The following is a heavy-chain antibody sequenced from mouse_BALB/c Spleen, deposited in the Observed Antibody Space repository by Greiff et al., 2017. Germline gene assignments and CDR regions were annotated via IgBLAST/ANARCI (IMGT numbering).Heavy chain of an antibody. Sequence: VQLQQSGAELAKPGASVKMSCKASGYTFTSYWMHWVKQRPGQGLEWIGYINPSTGYTEYNQKFKDKATLTADKSSSTAYMQLSSLTSEDSAVYYCARDYYGSSFDYWGQGTTRTVSS. CDR1: GYTFTSYW. J-gene: IGHJ2*01. V-gene: IGHV1-7*01. CDR2: INPSTGYT. CDR3: ARDYYGSSFDY. D-gene: IGHD1-1*01.